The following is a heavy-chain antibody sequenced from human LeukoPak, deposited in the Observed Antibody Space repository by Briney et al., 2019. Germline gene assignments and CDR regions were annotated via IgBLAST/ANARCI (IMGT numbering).Heavy chain of an antibody. Sequence: PGGSLRLSCAASGFTFSNYAMSWVRQAPGKGLEWVSVIYSGGSTYYADSVKGRFTISRDNSKNTLYLQMNSLRAEDTAVYYCASSYSSGWYWDWGQGTLVTVSS. V-gene: IGHV3-53*01. CDR2: IYSGGST. CDR1: GFTFSNYA. J-gene: IGHJ4*02. D-gene: IGHD6-19*01. CDR3: ASSYSSGWYWD.